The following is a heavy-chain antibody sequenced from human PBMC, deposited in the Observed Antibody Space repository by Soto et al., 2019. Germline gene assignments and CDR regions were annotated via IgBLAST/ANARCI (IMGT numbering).Heavy chain of an antibody. Sequence: GGSLRLSCSASGFTFSSYSLNWVRQAPGKGLEWVSYISSSGDTIYYADSVKGRFTISRDNGKNSLYLQMNSLRDEDTAVYYCAKDQYGDYAIDYWGQGTLVTVSS. V-gene: IGHV3-48*02. J-gene: IGHJ4*02. CDR2: ISSSGDTI. D-gene: IGHD4-17*01. CDR3: AKDQYGDYAIDY. CDR1: GFTFSSYS.